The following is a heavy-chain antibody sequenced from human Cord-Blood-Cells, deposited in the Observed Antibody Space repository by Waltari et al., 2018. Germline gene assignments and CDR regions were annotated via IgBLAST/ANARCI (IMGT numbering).Heavy chain of an antibody. D-gene: IGHD2-15*01. J-gene: IGHJ3*02. CDR3: ARAGGGWAFDI. CDR2: INPNRGGT. V-gene: IGHV1-2*04. Sequence: QVQLVQSGAEVKKPGASVKVSCKASGYTFTGYYMHWVRQAPGQGLEWMGWINPNRGGTNYAQKFQGWVTMTRDTSISTAYMELSRLRSDDTAVYYCARAGGGWAFDIWGQGTMVTVSS. CDR1: GYTFTGYY.